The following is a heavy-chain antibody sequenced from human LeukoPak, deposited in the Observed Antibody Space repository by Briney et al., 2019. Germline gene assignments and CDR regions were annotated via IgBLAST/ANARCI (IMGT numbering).Heavy chain of an antibody. D-gene: IGHD2-21*02. CDR3: ARDYFYCGGDCFVDY. CDR2: ISGGSRSI. J-gene: IGHJ4*02. Sequence: GGSLRLSCAASGFTFSDYTMNWVRQAPGKGLEWVSSISGGSRSIYYADSVKGRFTISRDNAKHSLYLQVNSLRAEDTAVYYCARDYFYCGGDCFVDYWGQGTLVTVSS. V-gene: IGHV3-21*01. CDR1: GFTFSDYT.